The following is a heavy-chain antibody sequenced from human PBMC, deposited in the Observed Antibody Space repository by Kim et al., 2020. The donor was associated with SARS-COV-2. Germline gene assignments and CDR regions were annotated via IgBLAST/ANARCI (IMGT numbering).Heavy chain of an antibody. J-gene: IGHJ4*02. Sequence: YYACSVKGRFTISRDNSKNTLYLQMNSPRAEDTAVYYCARDMKDDGSFDYWGQGTLVTVSS. D-gene: IGHD3-16*01. CDR3: ARDMKDDGSFDY. V-gene: IGHV3-33*01.